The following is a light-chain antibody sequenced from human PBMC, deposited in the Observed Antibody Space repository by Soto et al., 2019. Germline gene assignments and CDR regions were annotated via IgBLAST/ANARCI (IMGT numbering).Light chain of an antibody. Sequence: DIQLTQSPSTLSASLGYRVTITCRFSQTIFIFLNWYQHKPGKAPMLLIYAASSLQSGVPSRFSGSGSGTDFTLTITNLQPDDFATFYCQQSFHTPPITFGQGTRLEI. CDR1: QTIFIF. CDR2: AAS. J-gene: IGKJ5*01. CDR3: QQSFHTPPIT. V-gene: IGKV1-39*01.